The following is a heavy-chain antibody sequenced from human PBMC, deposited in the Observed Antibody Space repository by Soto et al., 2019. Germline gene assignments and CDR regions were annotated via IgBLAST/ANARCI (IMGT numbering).Heavy chain of an antibody. CDR3: AREGHSSGFFDY. J-gene: IGHJ4*02. V-gene: IGHV4-31*03. CDR2: ISYSGNT. CDR1: GGSINSGDSY. Sequence: QVQLPESGPGLVKPSQTMSLTCTVSGGSINSGDSYWGWIRQHPGKGLEWLGFISYSGNTYYTPSLNIRLTISLDTSKHQFSLKLNSVTAAYTAVYYCAREGHSSGFFDYWGQGLLGTVSS. D-gene: IGHD3-22*01.